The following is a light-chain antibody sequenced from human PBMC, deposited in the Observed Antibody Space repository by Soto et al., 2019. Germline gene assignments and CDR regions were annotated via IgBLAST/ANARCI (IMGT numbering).Light chain of an antibody. CDR2: ENN. CDR3: GTWDSGLSAGV. CDR1: DSNIGNDH. V-gene: IGLV1-51*02. Sequence: QSVLTQPPSVSAAPGQKVTISCSGSDSNIGNDHVSWYQQFPRTAPKLLIYENNKRPSGIPDRFSGSKSGTSATLDITGLQTGDEADYYCGTWDSGLSAGVIGGGTQLTVL. J-gene: IGLJ3*02.